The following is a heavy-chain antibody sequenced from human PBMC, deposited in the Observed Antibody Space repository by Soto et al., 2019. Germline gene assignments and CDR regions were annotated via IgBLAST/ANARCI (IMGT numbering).Heavy chain of an antibody. Sequence: PSETLSLTCTVSGGSVSTDFWTWIRQPPGKGLEWIGRIYTTGNTNYKSSLRSRVTMSVDTSKNQFSLKLRFLTAADTAMYYCARGSLQFDPWGQGTLVTVSS. CDR2: IYTTGNT. J-gene: IGHJ5*02. CDR1: GGSVSTDF. V-gene: IGHV4-4*07. CDR3: ARGSLQFDP.